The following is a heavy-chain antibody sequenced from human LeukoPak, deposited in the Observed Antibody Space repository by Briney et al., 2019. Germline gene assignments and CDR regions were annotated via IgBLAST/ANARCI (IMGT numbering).Heavy chain of an antibody. J-gene: IGHJ4*01. CDR1: GLTLRTYA. CDR3: AKEYSGYDFDC. Sequence: PGGSLRLSCVASGLTLRTYAMSWVRQAPGKGLEWVSAISGSAGFTYYADAVRGRFTVSRDISTNTVFLQMDSLRAGDTAVYYCAKEYSGYDFDCWGQGTLVTVSS. D-gene: IGHD5-12*01. CDR2: ISGSAGFT. V-gene: IGHV3-23*01.